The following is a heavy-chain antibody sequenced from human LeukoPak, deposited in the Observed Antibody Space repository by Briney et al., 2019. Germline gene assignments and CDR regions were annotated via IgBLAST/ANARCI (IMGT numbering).Heavy chain of an antibody. J-gene: IGHJ2*01. Sequence: SETLSLTCTVSGGSISSYYWSWIRQPPGKGLEWIGYIYYSGSTNYNPSLKSRVTISVDTSKNQFSPKLSSVTAADTAVYYCARTGFTVVTFDDGYFDLWGRGTLVTVSS. CDR3: ARTGFTVVTFDDGYFDL. CDR2: IYYSGST. CDR1: GGSISSYY. V-gene: IGHV4-59*08. D-gene: IGHD4-23*01.